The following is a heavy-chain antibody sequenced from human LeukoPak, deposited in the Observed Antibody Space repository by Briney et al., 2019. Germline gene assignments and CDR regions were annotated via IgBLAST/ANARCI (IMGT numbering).Heavy chain of an antibody. V-gene: IGHV3-20*04. CDR3: ARGVYYDRSCLPVYY. Sequence: GGSLRLSCAASGFTFDDYGMSWVRQAPGKGLEWVSGINWNGGSTGYADSVKGRFTISRDNAKNSLYLQMNSLRAEDTASYYCARGVYYDRSCLPVYYWGQGTLVTVFS. J-gene: IGHJ4*02. CDR1: GFTFDDYG. D-gene: IGHD3-22*01. CDR2: INWNGGST.